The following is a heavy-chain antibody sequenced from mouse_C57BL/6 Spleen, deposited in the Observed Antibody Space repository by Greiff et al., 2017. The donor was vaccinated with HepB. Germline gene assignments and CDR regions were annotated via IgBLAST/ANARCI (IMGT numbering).Heavy chain of an antibody. CDR1: GFTFSNYW. CDR3: NAYYYAMDY. J-gene: IGHJ4*01. Sequence: EVKLEESGGGLVQPGGSMKLSCVASGFTFSNYWMNWVRQSPEKGLEWVAQIRLKSDNYATHYAESVKGRFTISRDDSKSSVYLQMNNLRAEETGIYYCNAYYYAMDYWGQGTSVTVSS. V-gene: IGHV6-3*01. CDR2: IRLKSDNYAT.